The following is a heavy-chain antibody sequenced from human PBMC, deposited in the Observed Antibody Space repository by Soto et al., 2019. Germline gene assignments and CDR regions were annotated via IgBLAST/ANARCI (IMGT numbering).Heavy chain of an antibody. J-gene: IGHJ6*02. V-gene: IGHV6-1*01. CDR3: ARQGERYDFWSGSAPGMDV. D-gene: IGHD3-3*01. CDR2: TYYRSEWYI. Sequence: LTFAISRGDVARKTAAWYWIKQSPTKVLERLGRTYYRSEWYIDYAVSVKSRITINPDTPKNQFSLKLNSVPPEATSVYYVARQGERYDFWSGSAPGMDVWVQGTTATVSS. CDR1: RGDVARKTAA.